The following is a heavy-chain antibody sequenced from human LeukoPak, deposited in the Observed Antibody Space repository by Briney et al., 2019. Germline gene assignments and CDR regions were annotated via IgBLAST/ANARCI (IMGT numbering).Heavy chain of an antibody. V-gene: IGHV4-4*09. D-gene: IGHD6-6*01. J-gene: IGHJ4*02. Sequence: SETLSLTCTVSGGSISSYYWNWIRQPPGKGLEWIGYIYTSRNPNYNPSLKSRVTISVDTSKNQFSLKVSSVTAADTAVYYCARRKQSYSSSSPYFDYWGQGTLVTVSS. CDR2: IYTSRNP. CDR3: ARRKQSYSSSSPYFDY. CDR1: GGSISSYY.